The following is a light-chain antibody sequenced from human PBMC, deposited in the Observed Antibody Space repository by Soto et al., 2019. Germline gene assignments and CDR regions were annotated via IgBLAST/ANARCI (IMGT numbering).Light chain of an antibody. CDR2: GAS. V-gene: IGKV3-11*01. CDR3: QQYNSYSWT. CDR1: QSVHNY. J-gene: IGKJ1*01. Sequence: EVVLTQSPATLSLSPGDRAALSCKASQSVHNYLAWYQQKPGQAPRLLIYGASNRAAGIPARFSGSGSGTDFTLTINSLEPEDFATYYCQQYNSYSWTFGQGTKVEV.